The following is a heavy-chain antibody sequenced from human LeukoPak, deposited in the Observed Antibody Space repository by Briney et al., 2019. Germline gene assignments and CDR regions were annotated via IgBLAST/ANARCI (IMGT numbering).Heavy chain of an antibody. D-gene: IGHD4-17*01. CDR1: GFTFEDYA. Sequence: GGSLRLSCAASGFTFEDYAMHWAGQAPGKGLEWVSGISWNSGSIGYADSVKGRFTISRDNAKNSLYLQMNSLRAEDTALYYCAKVAGGTTVNRNFDYWGQGTLVTVSS. J-gene: IGHJ4*02. CDR2: ISWNSGSI. CDR3: AKVAGGTTVNRNFDY. V-gene: IGHV3-9*01.